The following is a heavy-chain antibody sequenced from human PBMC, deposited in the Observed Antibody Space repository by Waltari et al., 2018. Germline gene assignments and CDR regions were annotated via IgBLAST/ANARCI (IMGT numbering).Heavy chain of an antibody. CDR3: TTHKGWLICDR. CDR2: IKRNTDGGTI. D-gene: IGHD5-12*01. V-gene: IGHV3-15*07. CDR1: GLILSNAW. J-gene: IGHJ5*02. Sequence: EVQLVESGGGLVNPGGSLRLSCAASGLILSNAWMNWVRQVPGKGLEWFGRIKRNTDGGTIDYAAPVRGRFTISRDDSKNLMYLQMSSLKTEDTGIYYCTTHKGWLICDRWGQGTLVTVSS.